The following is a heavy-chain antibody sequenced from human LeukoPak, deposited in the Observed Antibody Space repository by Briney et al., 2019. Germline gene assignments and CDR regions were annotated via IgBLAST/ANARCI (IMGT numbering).Heavy chain of an antibody. D-gene: IGHD2-2*02. CDR1: GFTFSSYA. CDR2: ISYDGSNK. Sequence: GRSLRLSCAASGFTFSSYAMHWVRQAPGKGLEWVAVISYDGSNKYYADSVKGRFTISRDNSKNTLYLQMNSLRAEDTAVCYCARSRIVVVPAAIGFDYWGQGTLVTVSS. CDR3: ARSRIVVVPAAIGFDY. J-gene: IGHJ4*02. V-gene: IGHV3-30-3*01.